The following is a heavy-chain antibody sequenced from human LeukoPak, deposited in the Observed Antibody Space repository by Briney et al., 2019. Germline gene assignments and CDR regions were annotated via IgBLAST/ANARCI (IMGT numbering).Heavy chain of an antibody. CDR2: IYQSGST. D-gene: IGHD6-13*01. J-gene: IGHJ6*03. CDR3: ARRIAAAGTVSGSYYMDV. CDR1: NYSISSGYH. Sequence: TSETLSLTCVVSNYSISSGYHWGWIRQPPGKGLESIGSIYQSGSTYYNPSLKSRVTISVDTSKNQFSLKLSSVTAADTAIYFCARRIAAAGTVSGSYYMDVWGKGTTVTVSS. V-gene: IGHV4-38-2*01.